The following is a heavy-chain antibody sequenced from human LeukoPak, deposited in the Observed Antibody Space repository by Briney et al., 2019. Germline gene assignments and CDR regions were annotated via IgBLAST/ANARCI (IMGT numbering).Heavy chain of an antibody. CDR1: GFTLTRNH. V-gene: IGHV3-7*01. Sequence: GGSLRLSCAASGFTLTRNHMNWVRQVPGKGLEWVANINQDGTEKYYVDSMKGRFTISRDNGKNSLYLQMNSLRVEDTAVYYCAKLAKYFYGAETFYFFEHWGQGTPVTASS. CDR2: INQDGTEK. CDR3: AKLAKYFYGAETFYFFEH. J-gene: IGHJ4*02. D-gene: IGHD3-10*01.